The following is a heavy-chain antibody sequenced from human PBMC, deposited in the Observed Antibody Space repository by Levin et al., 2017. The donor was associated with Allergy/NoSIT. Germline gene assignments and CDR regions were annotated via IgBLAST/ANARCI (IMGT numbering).Heavy chain of an antibody. D-gene: IGHD4-11*01. CDR2: IDPTDSYT. CDR1: GYSFTSYW. CDR3: ARLTDYSNYIWFDP. J-gene: IGHJ5*02. Sequence: GASVKVSCKGSGYSFTSYWITWVRQLPGKGLEWMGRIDPTDSYTIYSPSFQGHVTISADKSISTAYLQWSSLKASDTAMYYCARLTDYSNYIWFDPWGQGTLVTVSS. V-gene: IGHV5-10-1*01.